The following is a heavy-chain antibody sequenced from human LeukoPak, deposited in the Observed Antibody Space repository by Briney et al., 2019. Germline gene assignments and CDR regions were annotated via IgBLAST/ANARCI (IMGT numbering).Heavy chain of an antibody. Sequence: GGSLRLSCAASGFTFSSYGMHWVRQAPGKGLEWEAVIWYDGSNKYYADSVKGRFTISRDNSKNTLYLQMNSLRAEDTAVYYCARDQNGEMAPAGFDYWGQGTLVTVSS. CDR1: GFTFSSYG. V-gene: IGHV3-33*01. D-gene: IGHD5-24*01. CDR3: ARDQNGEMAPAGFDY. J-gene: IGHJ4*02. CDR2: IWYDGSNK.